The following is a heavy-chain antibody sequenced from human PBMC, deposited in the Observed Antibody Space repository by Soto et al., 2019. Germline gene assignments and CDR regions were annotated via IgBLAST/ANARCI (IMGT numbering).Heavy chain of an antibody. D-gene: IGHD7-27*01. Sequence: EVQLVESGGGWVQAGESLRLSCVASGFALSNYWINWVRQAPGKGLEWVANIKQDGSEKNYVDSVKGRFTISRDNARNSLYLQMNSLRAEDTAAYYCATETSTWGCWGQGTLVTVSS. CDR2: IKQDGSEK. CDR3: ATETSTWGC. J-gene: IGHJ4*02. CDR1: GFALSNYW. V-gene: IGHV3-7*05.